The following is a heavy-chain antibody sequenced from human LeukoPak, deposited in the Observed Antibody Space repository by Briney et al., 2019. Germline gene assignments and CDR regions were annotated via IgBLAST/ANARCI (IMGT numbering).Heavy chain of an antibody. J-gene: IGHJ4*02. CDR1: GFTFSSYA. Sequence: GGSLRLSCAASGFTFSSYAMSWVRQAPGKGLEWVSAISGSGGSTCYADSVKGRFTISRDNSKNTLYLQMNSLRAEDTAVYYCAKSIAAAGILGGSDYWGQGTLVTVSS. V-gene: IGHV3-23*01. D-gene: IGHD6-13*01. CDR2: ISGSGGST. CDR3: AKSIAAAGILGGSDY.